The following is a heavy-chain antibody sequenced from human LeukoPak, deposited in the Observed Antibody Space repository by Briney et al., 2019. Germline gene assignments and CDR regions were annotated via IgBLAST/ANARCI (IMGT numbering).Heavy chain of an antibody. J-gene: IGHJ4*01. CDR2: IIPIFGTA. CDR3: AGSSYCTNGVCYLDY. Sequence: SVKVSCKASGGTFSSYAISWVRQAPGQGLEWMGGIIPIFGTANYAQKFQGRVTITADESTSTAYMELSSLRSEDTAVYYCAGSSYCTNGVCYLDYWGQEPWSPSPQ. CDR1: GGTFSSYA. D-gene: IGHD2-8*01. V-gene: IGHV1-69*13.